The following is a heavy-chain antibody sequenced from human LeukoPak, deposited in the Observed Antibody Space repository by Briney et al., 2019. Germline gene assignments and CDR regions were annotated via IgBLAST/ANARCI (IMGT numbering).Heavy chain of an antibody. Sequence: GASVKVSCKASGGTFSSYAISWVRQAPGQGLEWMGGIIPIFGAANYAQKFQGRVTITADESTSTAYMELSSLRSEDTAVYYCARDIAAAGRTKTYYFDYWGQGTLVTVSS. CDR1: GGTFSSYA. D-gene: IGHD6-13*01. V-gene: IGHV1-69*13. CDR3: ARDIAAAGRTKTYYFDY. J-gene: IGHJ4*02. CDR2: IIPIFGAA.